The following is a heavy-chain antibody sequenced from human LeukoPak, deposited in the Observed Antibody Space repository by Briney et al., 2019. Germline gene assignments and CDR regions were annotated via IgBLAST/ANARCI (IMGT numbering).Heavy chain of an antibody. V-gene: IGHV1-18*01. D-gene: IGHD5-12*01. J-gene: IGHJ4*02. Sequence: DSVKVSCKASGYTFTSYAISWVRQAPGQGLEWMGWISADNGNTDYAQRFQGRVTMTTDTSTSTAYMELRSLRSDDTAVYYCARDQGGYGTFDYWGQGTLVTVSS. CDR3: ARDQGGYGTFDY. CDR1: GYTFTSYA. CDR2: ISADNGNT.